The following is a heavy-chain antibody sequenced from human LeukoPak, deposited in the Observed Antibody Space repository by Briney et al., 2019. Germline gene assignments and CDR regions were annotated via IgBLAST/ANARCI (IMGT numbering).Heavy chain of an antibody. CDR3: AREVVAATPERFYYMDV. Sequence: TGGSLRLSCAASGFTSSSYSINWVRQAPGKGLEWVSYISSSSNTIYYADSVKGRFTISRDNAKNSLYLQMNSLRDEDTAVYYCAREVVAATPERFYYMDVWGKGDRGHRLL. J-gene: IGHJ6*03. CDR1: GFTSSSYS. V-gene: IGHV3-48*02. D-gene: IGHD2-15*01. CDR2: ISSSSNTI.